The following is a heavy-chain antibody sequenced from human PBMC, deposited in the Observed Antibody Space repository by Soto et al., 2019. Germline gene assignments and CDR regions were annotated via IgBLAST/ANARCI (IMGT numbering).Heavy chain of an antibody. D-gene: IGHD2-15*01. CDR2: ISYDGSNK. CDR3: AKDRGRVVVVVWDYYGMDV. V-gene: IGHV3-30*18. Sequence: QVQLVESGGGVVQPGRSLRLSCAASGFTFSSYGMHWVRQAPGKGLEWVAVISYDGSNKYYADSVKGRFTISRDNSKNTLYRQMNSLRAEDTAVYYCAKDRGRVVVVVWDYYGMDVWGQGTTVTVSS. CDR1: GFTFSSYG. J-gene: IGHJ6*02.